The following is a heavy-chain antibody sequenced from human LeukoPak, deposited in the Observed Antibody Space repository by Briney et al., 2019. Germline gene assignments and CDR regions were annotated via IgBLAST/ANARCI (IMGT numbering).Heavy chain of an antibody. D-gene: IGHD4-23*01. CDR3: ARELHLGGGTPSLDY. CDR1: GYTFTSYY. V-gene: IGHV1-46*01. J-gene: IGHJ4*02. CDR2: INPSGGST. Sequence: ASVKVSCKASGYTFTSYYMHWVRQAPGQGLEWMGIINPSGGSTSYAQKFQGRVTMTRDTSTSTVYMELSSLRSEDTAVYYCARELHLGGGTPSLDYWGQGTLVTVSS.